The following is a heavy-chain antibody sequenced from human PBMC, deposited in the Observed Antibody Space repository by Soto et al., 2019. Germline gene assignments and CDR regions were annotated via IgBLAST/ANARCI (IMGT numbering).Heavy chain of an antibody. D-gene: IGHD2-2*01. CDR3: ARDSSQGTYYYYGMDV. CDR2: IYYSGIT. Sequence: PSETLSLTCTVSGGSISSGDYYWSGIRHPPGKGLEWIGYIYYSGITYYNPSLKSRVTISVDTSKNQFSLKLSSVTAADTAVYYCARDSSQGTYYYYGMDVWGQGTTVTVSS. CDR1: GGSISSGDYY. J-gene: IGHJ6*02. V-gene: IGHV4-30-4*01.